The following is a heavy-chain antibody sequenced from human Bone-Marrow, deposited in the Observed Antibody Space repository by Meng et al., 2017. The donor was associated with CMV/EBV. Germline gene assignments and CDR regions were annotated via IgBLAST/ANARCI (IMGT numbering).Heavy chain of an antibody. V-gene: IGHV1-69*10. Sequence: SVKVSCKASGYTFTSYGISWVRQAPGQGLEWMGWIIPILGIANYAQKFQGRVTITADKSTSTAYMELSSLRSEDTAVYYCARAIRGVVAAIDYWGQGTLVTVSS. CDR2: IIPILGIA. CDR3: ARAIRGVVAAIDY. J-gene: IGHJ4*02. D-gene: IGHD2-15*01. CDR1: GYTFTSYG.